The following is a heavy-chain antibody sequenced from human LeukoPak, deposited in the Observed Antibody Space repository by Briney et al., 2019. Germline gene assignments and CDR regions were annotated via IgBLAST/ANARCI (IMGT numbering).Heavy chain of an antibody. V-gene: IGHV3-13*01. CDR2: IGTAGDT. Sequence: PGGSLRLSCAASGFTFSSYDMHWVRQATGKGLEWVSAIGTAGDTYYPGSVKGRFTISRENAKNSLYLQMNSLRAGDTAVYYCARGRTTMSGSVWFDPWGQGTLVTVSS. D-gene: IGHD3-10*01. CDR3: ARGRTTMSGSVWFDP. CDR1: GFTFSSYD. J-gene: IGHJ5*02.